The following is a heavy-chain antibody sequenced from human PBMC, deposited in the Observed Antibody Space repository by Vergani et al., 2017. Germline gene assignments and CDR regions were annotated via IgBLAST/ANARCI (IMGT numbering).Heavy chain of an antibody. V-gene: IGHV4-4*09. D-gene: IGHD6-19*01. CDR1: GGSISSYY. J-gene: IGHJ4*02. CDR2: IYTSGST. CDR3: ARRDSGLFYDY. Sequence: QLQLQESGPGLVKPSETLSLTCTVSGGSISSYYWSWIRQPPGKGLEWIGYIYTSGSTNYNPSLKSRVTISVDTSKNQFSLKLSSVTAADTAVYYCARRDSGLFYDYWGQGTLVTVSS.